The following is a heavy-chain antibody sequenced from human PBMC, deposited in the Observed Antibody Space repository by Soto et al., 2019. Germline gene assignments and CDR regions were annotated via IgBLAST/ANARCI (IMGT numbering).Heavy chain of an antibody. D-gene: IGHD3-22*01. CDR3: AYDISGYYYFGY. CDR1: GFTFTSSP. V-gene: IGHV1-58*01. Sequence: ASVNVSCKSSGFTFTSSPVRWVRQARGQRLGCIGWISAGSGNTNYAQKFQGRVTITRDMSTSTAYMELSSLRSDDTAVYYCAYDISGYYYFGYWGQGTQGTLS. J-gene: IGHJ4*02. CDR2: ISAGSGNT.